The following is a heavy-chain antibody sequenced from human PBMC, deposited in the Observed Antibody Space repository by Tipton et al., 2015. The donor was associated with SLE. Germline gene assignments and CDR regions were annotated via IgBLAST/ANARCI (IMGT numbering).Heavy chain of an antibody. CDR2: IRFDGNVK. J-gene: IGHJ4*02. V-gene: IGHV3-30*02. Sequence: LRLSCAASGFTFSDYGIHWVRQAPGKGLEWVSFIRFDGNVKQYADSVRGRFTISRDNSKNTLSLQMDSLRPEDTSIYYCASILGNTNPSDFWGQGTLVTVSS. D-gene: IGHD2-8*01. CDR1: GFTFSDYG. CDR3: ASILGNTNPSDF.